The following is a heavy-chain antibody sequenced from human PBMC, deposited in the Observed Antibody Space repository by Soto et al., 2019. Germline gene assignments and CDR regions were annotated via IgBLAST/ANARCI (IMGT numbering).Heavy chain of an antibody. J-gene: IGHJ4*02. V-gene: IGHV1-3*01. Sequence: ASVKVSCKSSGFTFTSYAIHWLRQAPGQRPQWMGWINGGSGNAKYSQDFQGRVTFTRDTFATTAYLELSSLRSEDTAVYYCARVPPWGNSAGDYYIQHYDSWGQGTPVTVSS. CDR3: ARVPPWGNSAGDYYIQHYDS. CDR2: INGGSGNA. CDR1: GFTFTSYA. D-gene: IGHD3-10*01.